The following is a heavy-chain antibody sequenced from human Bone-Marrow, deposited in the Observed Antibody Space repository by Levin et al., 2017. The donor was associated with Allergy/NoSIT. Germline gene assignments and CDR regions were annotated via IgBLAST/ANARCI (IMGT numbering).Heavy chain of an antibody. CDR2: ISDGAGST. V-gene: IGHV3-23*01. D-gene: IGHD2-21*01. CDR3: AKKDCGPLHCFVVDY. J-gene: IGHJ4*02. CDR1: GFTFSNYA. Sequence: PGGSLRLSCAASGFTFSNYAMSWVRQAPGKGLEWVSSISDGAGSTYYADSVKGRFTISRDNSKNTLYLQMNSLRAEDTALYYCAKKDCGPLHCFVVDYWGQGTLVTVSS.